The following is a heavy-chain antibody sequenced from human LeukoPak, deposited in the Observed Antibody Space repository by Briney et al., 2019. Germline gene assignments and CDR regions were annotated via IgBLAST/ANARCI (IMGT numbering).Heavy chain of an antibody. CDR3: ASCHHSSGCDY. D-gene: IGHD6-19*01. J-gene: IGHJ4*02. Sequence: GASVKVSCKASGYTFTSYDINWVRQATGQGLEWLGWMNPNSGNTGYAQNFQGRVTMTRNTSISTAYMELSSLRSEDTAVYYCASCHHSSGCDYWGQGTLVTVSS. CDR2: MNPNSGNT. CDR1: GYTFTSYD. V-gene: IGHV1-8*01.